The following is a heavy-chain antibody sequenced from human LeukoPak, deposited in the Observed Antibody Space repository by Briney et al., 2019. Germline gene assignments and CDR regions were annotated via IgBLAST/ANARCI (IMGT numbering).Heavy chain of an antibody. CDR3: ARYYGSGSLDAFDI. J-gene: IGHJ3*02. V-gene: IGHV1-2*02. CDR1: GYTFTVYY. Sequence: ASVKVSCKASGYTFTVYYMHWVRQAPGQGLEWMGWINPNSGGTNYAQKFQDGVTMTRDTSINTAYMELSRLRSDDTAVYYCARYYGSGSLDAFDIWGQGTMVTVSS. CDR2: INPNSGGT. D-gene: IGHD3-10*01.